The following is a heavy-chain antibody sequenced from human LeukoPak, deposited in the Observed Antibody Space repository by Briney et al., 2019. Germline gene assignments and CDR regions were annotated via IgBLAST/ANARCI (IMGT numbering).Heavy chain of an antibody. J-gene: IGHJ4*02. CDR3: ARDRTYGGNSGFDY. CDR2: IYSSGST. V-gene: IGHV4-4*07. D-gene: IGHD4-23*01. CDR1: GGSISSYY. Sequence: SETLSLTCTVPGGSISSYYWSWIRQPAGKGLEWIGRIYSSGSTHYNPSLKSRVTMSVDTSTNHFSLNLSSVTAADTAVYYCARDRTYGGNSGFDYWGQGTLVTVSS.